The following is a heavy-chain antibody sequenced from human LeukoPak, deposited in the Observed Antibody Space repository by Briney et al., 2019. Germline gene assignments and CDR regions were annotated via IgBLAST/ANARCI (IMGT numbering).Heavy chain of an antibody. D-gene: IGHD1-14*01. CDR1: GYSFTSYW. V-gene: IGHV5-51*01. J-gene: IGHJ6*03. CDR3: ASPGGPRVYYMDV. Sequence: GESLKISCKGSGYSFTSYWIGWVRQMPGKGLEWMGIIYPGDSDTRYSPSFQGQVTISADKSISTAYLQWSSLKASGTAMYYCASPGGPRVYYMDVRGKGGTVTVSS. CDR2: IYPGDSDT.